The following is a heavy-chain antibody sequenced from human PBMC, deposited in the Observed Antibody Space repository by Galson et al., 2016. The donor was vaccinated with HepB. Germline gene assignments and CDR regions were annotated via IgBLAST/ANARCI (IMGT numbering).Heavy chain of an antibody. CDR2: TSVYRTI. Sequence: SLRLSCAASGFTFSPYSMNWVRKAPGKGLEWVSYTSVYRTIHDADSVKARFIIYRDNAKNSLYLQINTPRADDTAIYYCARSVEGHFDYWGQGILVTVSS. V-gene: IGHV3-48*04. J-gene: IGHJ4*02. CDR3: ARSVEGHFDY. D-gene: IGHD6-19*01. CDR1: GFTFSPYS.